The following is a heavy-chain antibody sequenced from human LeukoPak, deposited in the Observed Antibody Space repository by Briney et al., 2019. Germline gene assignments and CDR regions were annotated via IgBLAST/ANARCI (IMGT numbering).Heavy chain of an antibody. Sequence: GGSLRLSCAASGFNFSTYDMHWVRQAPGKGLEWVAVISYDGSNKYYADSVKGRFTISRDNSKNTLYLQMNSLRAEDTAVYYCAKGVGSGTRPPDYWGQGTLVTVSS. CDR2: ISYDGSNK. CDR1: GFNFSTYD. J-gene: IGHJ4*02. CDR3: AKGVGSGTRPPDY. D-gene: IGHD1-7*01. V-gene: IGHV3-30*18.